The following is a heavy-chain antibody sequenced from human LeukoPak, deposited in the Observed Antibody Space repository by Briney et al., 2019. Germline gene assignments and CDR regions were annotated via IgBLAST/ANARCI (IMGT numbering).Heavy chain of an antibody. CDR1: GGSISSYY. CDR3: ARQEGVAAAANWFGP. J-gene: IGHJ5*02. D-gene: IGHD6-25*01. V-gene: IGHV4-59*01. Sequence: PSETLSLTCTVSGGSISSYYWSWIRQPPGEGLEWIGYIYYSGSTNYNPSLKSRVTISVDTSKNQFSLKLTSVTAADTAVYYCARQEGVAAAANWFGPWGQGTLVTVSS. CDR2: IYYSGST.